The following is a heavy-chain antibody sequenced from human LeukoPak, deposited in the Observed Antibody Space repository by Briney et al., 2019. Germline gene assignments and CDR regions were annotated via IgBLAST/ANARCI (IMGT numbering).Heavy chain of an antibody. D-gene: IGHD3-10*01. Sequence: SETLSLTCTVSGGSISSYYWSWIRKPPGRGLDLIGSIYYSGSTNYNPSLKSRVTISVDTSKNQFSLKLSSVTAADTAVYYCARGVRFTMVRGDSYYYMDVWGKGTTVTVSS. CDR1: GGSISSYY. CDR2: IYYSGST. CDR3: ARGVRFTMVRGDSYYYMDV. V-gene: IGHV4-59*01. J-gene: IGHJ6*03.